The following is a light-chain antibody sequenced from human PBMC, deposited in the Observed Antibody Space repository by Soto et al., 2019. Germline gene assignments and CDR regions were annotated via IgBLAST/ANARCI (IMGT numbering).Light chain of an antibody. CDR3: QQYQNWPIT. V-gene: IGKV3-15*01. J-gene: IGKJ5*01. CDR2: GAS. Sequence: EIEMTQSPATLALAPGERVTLSCRASESVSTNLAWYQQKAGQAPRLLIYGASTRATGIPARFSGSGSGTEFTLTISSLQSEDFAVYYCQQYQNWPITFGQGTRLEIK. CDR1: ESVSTN.